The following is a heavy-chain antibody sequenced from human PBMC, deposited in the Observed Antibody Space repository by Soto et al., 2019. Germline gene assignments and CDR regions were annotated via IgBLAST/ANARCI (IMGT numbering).Heavy chain of an antibody. J-gene: IGHJ3*02. CDR3: ARVLYYDFWSGYYEVVSNDAFDI. CDR2: ISSSSSYI. Sequence: EVQLVESGGGLVKPGGSLRLSCAASGFTFSSYSMNWVRQAPGKGLEWVSSISSSSSYIYYADSVKGRFTISRDNAKNSLYLQMNSLRAEDTAVYYCARVLYYDFWSGYYEVVSNDAFDIWGQGTMVTVSS. V-gene: IGHV3-21*01. CDR1: GFTFSSYS. D-gene: IGHD3-3*01.